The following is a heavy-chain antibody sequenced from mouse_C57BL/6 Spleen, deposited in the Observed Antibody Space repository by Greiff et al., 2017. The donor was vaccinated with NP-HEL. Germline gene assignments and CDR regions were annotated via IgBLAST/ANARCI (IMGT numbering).Heavy chain of an antibody. D-gene: IGHD2-1*01. J-gene: IGHJ4*01. CDR3: ASKGNYDYAMDY. CDR2: IHPNSGST. CDR1: GYTFTSYW. Sequence: VQLQQPGAELVKPGASVKLSCKASGYTFTSYWMHWVKQRPGQGLEWIGMIHPNSGSTNYNEKFKSKATLTVDKSSSTAYMQLSSLTSEDSAVYYCASKGNYDYAMDYWGQGTSVTVSS. V-gene: IGHV1-64*01.